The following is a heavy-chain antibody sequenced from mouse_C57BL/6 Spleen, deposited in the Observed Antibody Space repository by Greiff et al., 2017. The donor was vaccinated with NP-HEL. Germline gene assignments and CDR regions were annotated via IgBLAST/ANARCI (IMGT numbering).Heavy chain of an antibody. CDR1: GYAFTNYL. J-gene: IGHJ2*01. Sequence: VQLQQSGAELVRPGTSVKVSCKASGYAFTNYLIEWVKQRPGQGLEWIGVINTGSGGTNYNEKFKGKATLTADKSSSTAYMQLSSLTSDDSAVYFCAREDLGGNYFDCWGQGTTLTVSS. D-gene: IGHD1-1*02. V-gene: IGHV1-54*01. CDR3: AREDLGGNYFDC. CDR2: INTGSGGT.